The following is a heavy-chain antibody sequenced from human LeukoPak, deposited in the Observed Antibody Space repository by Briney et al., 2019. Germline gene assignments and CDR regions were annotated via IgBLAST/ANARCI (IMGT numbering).Heavy chain of an antibody. CDR1: GFTFSSDA. J-gene: IGHJ4*02. Sequence: GGSLRLSCTASGFTFSSDAMSWVRQPPGKGLEWVSAISGSGDSTYYGDSVKGRFTISRDNSKNTLYLQMNSLRAEDTAVYYCAKTRPLDSSSWSHGDYWGQGTLVTVSS. V-gene: IGHV3-23*01. CDR3: AKTRPLDSSSWSHGDY. CDR2: ISGSGDST. D-gene: IGHD6-13*01.